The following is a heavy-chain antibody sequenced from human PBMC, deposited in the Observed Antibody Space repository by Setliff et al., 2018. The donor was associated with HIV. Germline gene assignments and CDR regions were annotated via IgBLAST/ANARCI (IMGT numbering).Heavy chain of an antibody. V-gene: IGHV5-51*01. CDR1: EYTFSTYW. J-gene: IGHJ3*02. Sequence: PGESLKISCKALEYTFSTYWIGWVRQMPGEGLEWMGIIYPDDSNIRDNPSFQKHVTISADKSITTAYLQLNNLKASDTATYYCARRDGRSMNAFEIWGPGTMVTVS. CDR3: ARRDGRSMNAFEI. D-gene: IGHD6-13*01. CDR2: IYPDDSNI.